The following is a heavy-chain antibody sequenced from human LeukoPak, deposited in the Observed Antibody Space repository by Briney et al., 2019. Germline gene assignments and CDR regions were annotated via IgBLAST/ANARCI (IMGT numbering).Heavy chain of an antibody. D-gene: IGHD5-18*01. Sequence: SETLSLTCTVSGASVSRSPYYWDWIRQPPGKGLEWIGNFYYSGSTYYNPSLKSRVTISVDTSKNQFSLKLSSVTAADTAVYYCARVDTAEGLEWGQGTLVTVSS. V-gene: IGHV4-39*07. CDR2: FYYSGST. CDR3: ARVDTAEGLE. J-gene: IGHJ4*02. CDR1: GASVSRSPYY.